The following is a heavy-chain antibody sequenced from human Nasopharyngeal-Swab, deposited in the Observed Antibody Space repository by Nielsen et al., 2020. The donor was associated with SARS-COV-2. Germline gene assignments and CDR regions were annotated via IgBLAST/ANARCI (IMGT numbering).Heavy chain of an antibody. CDR3: AKDLSSCWGGDY. V-gene: IGHV3-30-3*02. D-gene: IGHD6-19*01. CDR2: VPLGVDIR. J-gene: IGHJ4*02. Sequence: GESLKISCEVSGITFRTSIWHWVRQAPGKGLEWVALVPLGVDIRQYADSVKGRFTISRDISKNTVYLQMNSLSVEDTAVYYCAKDLSSCWGGDYWGQGTLVAVSS. CDR1: GITFRTSI.